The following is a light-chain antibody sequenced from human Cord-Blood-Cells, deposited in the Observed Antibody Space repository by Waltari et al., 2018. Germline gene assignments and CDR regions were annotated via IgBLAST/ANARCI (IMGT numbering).Light chain of an antibody. CDR1: TGAVTSGHY. Sequence: QAVVTQEPSLTVSPGGTVTLTCGSSTGAVTSGHYPYWFQQKPGQAPRTRIYDTSNKNSWTPARFSGSLLGGKAALTLSGAQPEDEAEYYCLLSYSGARVFGGGTKLTVL. J-gene: IGLJ3*02. CDR2: DTS. V-gene: IGLV7-46*01. CDR3: LLSYSGARV.